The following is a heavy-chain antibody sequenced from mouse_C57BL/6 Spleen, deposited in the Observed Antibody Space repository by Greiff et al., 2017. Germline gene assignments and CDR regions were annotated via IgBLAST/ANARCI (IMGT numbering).Heavy chain of an antibody. CDR3: ARPNWDNWYFDV. J-gene: IGHJ1*03. D-gene: IGHD4-1*02. V-gene: IGHV3-6*01. CDR2: ISYDGSN. Sequence: VQLQQSGPGLVKPSPSLSLTCSVTGYSITSGYYWNWIRQFPGNKLEWMGYISYDGSNNYNPSLKNRISITRDTSKNQFFLKLNSVTTEDTATYYCARPNWDNWYFDVWGTGTSVTVSS. CDR1: GYSITSGYY.